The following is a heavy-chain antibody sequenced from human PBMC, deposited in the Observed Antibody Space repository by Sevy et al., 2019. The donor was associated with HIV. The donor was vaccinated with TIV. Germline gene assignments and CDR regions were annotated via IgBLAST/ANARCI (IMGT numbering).Heavy chain of an antibody. V-gene: IGHV3-23*01. Sequence: GGSLRLSCAASGFTFSSYAMSWVRQAPGKGLEWVSAISGSGGSTYYADSVNGRFTISRDNSKNTLYLQMNSLRAEDKAVYYCRYNWNDLLSYYFDYWGQGTLVTVSS. D-gene: IGHD1-1*01. CDR1: GFTFSSYA. J-gene: IGHJ4*02. CDR2: ISGSGGST. CDR3: RYNWNDLLSYYFDY.